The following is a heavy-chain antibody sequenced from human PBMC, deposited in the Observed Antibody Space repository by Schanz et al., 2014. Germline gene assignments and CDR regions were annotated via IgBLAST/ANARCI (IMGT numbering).Heavy chain of an antibody. CDR2: ISGSGGST. Sequence: EVHLLDSGGGLVQPGGSLRLSCAASGFTFSSYAMSWVRQAPGKGLEWVSAISGSGGSTYYADSVKGRFTISRDNSRSTMYLQMNSLRAEDTTVYFCAKDLGVDCGDGCFNWYFDLWGRGTLVTVSS. V-gene: IGHV3-23*01. CDR3: AKDLGVDCGDGCFNWYFDL. J-gene: IGHJ2*01. CDR1: GFTFSSYA. D-gene: IGHD2-21*02.